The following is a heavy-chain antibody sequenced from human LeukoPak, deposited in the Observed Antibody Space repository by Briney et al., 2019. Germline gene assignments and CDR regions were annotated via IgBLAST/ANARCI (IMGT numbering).Heavy chain of an antibody. CDR3: AGSSSWYFFDY. CDR1: GFTFSTYA. CDR2: ISGRGVTT. Sequence: GGSLRLSCAASGFTFSTYALSWVRQAPGKGLEWVSTISGRGVTTYYADSVKGRFTISRDNSKNTLYLQMNSLRAEDTALYYCAGSSSWYFFDYWGQGTLVTVSS. V-gene: IGHV3-23*01. D-gene: IGHD6-13*01. J-gene: IGHJ4*02.